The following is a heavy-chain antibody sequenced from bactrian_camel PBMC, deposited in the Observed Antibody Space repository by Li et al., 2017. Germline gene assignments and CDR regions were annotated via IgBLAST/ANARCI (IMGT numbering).Heavy chain of an antibody. D-gene: IGHD5*01. CDR2: ISSERST. Sequence: HVQLVESGRGSVQAGGSLRLSCAASGFTFDDHDMGWFRQAHGDGCELVSTISSERSTYYADSVKSRFTISLDTAKNALYLQMNSLKPEDTAMYYCAADPAPTMGWVLVPNYWGQGTQVTVS. V-gene: IGHV3S63*01. J-gene: IGHJ4*01. CDR3: AADPAPTMGWVLVPNY. CDR1: GFTFDDHD.